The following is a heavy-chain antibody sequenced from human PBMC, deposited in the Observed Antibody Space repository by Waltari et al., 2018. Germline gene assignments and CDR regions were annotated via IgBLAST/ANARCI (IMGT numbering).Heavy chain of an antibody. V-gene: IGHV3-74*01. J-gene: IGHJ6*02. Sequence: RQAPGKGAGWVSRFNSDGSVTSYADSVKGRFTISRDNAKNMLYLQMNSLRPEDTALYYCARHGGDYAPYFYYGMDVWGQGTTVTVSS. CDR3: ARHGGDYAPYFYYGMDV. CDR2: FNSDGSVT. D-gene: IGHD4-17*01.